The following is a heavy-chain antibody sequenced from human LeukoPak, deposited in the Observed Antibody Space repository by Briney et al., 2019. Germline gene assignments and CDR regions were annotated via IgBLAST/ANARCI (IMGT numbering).Heavy chain of an antibody. CDR2: ISGSGGST. D-gene: IGHD6-13*01. Sequence: GGSLRLSCAASGFIFSSYAMSWVRQAPGKGLEWVSAISGSGGSTYYADSVKGRFTISRDNSKNALYLQMNSLRAEDTAVYYCAKPPGQGYSSSWYIQHWGQGTLVTVSS. J-gene: IGHJ1*01. V-gene: IGHV3-23*01. CDR1: GFIFSSYA. CDR3: AKPPGQGYSSSWYIQH.